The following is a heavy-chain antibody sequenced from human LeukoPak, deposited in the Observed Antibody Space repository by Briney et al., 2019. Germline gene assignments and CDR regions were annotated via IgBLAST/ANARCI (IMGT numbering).Heavy chain of an antibody. CDR2: IYSGGST. V-gene: IGHV3-53*01. D-gene: IGHD5-18*01. CDR1: GFTVSSNY. CDR3: ARSHTAMPFAP. J-gene: IGHJ5*02. Sequence: GGSLRLSCAASGFTVSSNYMSWVRQAPGKGLEGVSVIYSGGSTYYADSVKGRFTISRDNSKNTLYLQMNSLRAEDTAVYYCARSHTAMPFAPWGQGTLVTVSS.